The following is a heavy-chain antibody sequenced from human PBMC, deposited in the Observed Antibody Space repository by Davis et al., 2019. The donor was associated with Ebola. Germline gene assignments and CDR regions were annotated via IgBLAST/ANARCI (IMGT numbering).Heavy chain of an antibody. CDR3: ALRGYCSGGSCYPDY. J-gene: IGHJ4*02. CDR2: INSDGSST. V-gene: IGHV3-74*01. CDR1: GFTFSSYW. D-gene: IGHD2-15*01. Sequence: GESLKISCAASGFTFSSYWMHWVRQAPGKGLVWVSRINSDGSSTSYADSVKGRFTISRDNAKNTLYLQMNSLRAEDTAVYYCALRGYCSGGSCYPDYWGQGTLVTVSS.